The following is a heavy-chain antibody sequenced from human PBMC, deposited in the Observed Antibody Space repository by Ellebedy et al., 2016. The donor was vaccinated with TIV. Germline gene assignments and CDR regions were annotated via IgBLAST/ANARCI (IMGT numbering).Heavy chain of an antibody. D-gene: IGHD3-3*01. CDR1: GYTFTSYG. J-gene: IGHJ5*02. CDR2: ISAYNGNT. Sequence: AASVKVSCKASGYTFTSYGISWVRQAPGQGLEWMGWISAYNGNTNYAQKLQGRVTMTTDTSTSTAYLELRSLRSDDTAVYYCARDAYFWSGYYEFDPWGQGTLVTVSS. CDR3: ARDAYFWSGYYEFDP. V-gene: IGHV1-18*04.